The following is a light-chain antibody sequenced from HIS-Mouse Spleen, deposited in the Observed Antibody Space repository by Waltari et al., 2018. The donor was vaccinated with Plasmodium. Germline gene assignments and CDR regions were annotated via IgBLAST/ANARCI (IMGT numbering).Light chain of an antibody. Sequence: QSALTQPPSASGSPGQSVTISCTGTSHDVGGYNYVSWYKQHPGKEPQLMIYEVSKRHEGVPDGVSGAESGVACPRAGEALQAEDEAEYYCSSDEGSNKWVFGGGTKLT. J-gene: IGLJ2*01. V-gene: IGLV2-8*01. CDR1: SHDVGGYNY. CDR3: SSDEGSNKWV. CDR2: EVS.